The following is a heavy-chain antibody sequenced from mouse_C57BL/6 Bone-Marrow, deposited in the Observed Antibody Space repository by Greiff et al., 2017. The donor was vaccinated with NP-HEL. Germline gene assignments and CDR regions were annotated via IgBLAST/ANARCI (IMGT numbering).Heavy chain of an antibody. D-gene: IGHD1-1*01. CDR1: GYTFTSYW. CDR2: IDPSDSYT. CDR3: ARFYYGSRRAMDY. Sequence: VKLQESGAELVRPGTSVKLSCKASGYTFTSYWMHWVKQRPGQGLEWIGVIDPSDSYTNYNQKFKGKATLTVDTSSSTAYMQLSSLTSEDSAVYYCARFYYGSRRAMDYWGQGTSVTVSS. V-gene: IGHV1-59*01. J-gene: IGHJ4*01.